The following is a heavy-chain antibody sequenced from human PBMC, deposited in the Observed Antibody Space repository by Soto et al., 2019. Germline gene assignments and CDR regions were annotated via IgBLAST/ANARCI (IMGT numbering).Heavy chain of an antibody. CDR3: VRFSGIPV. CDR1: GYTFTYYA. J-gene: IGHJ4*02. V-gene: IGHV1-3*04. Sequence: QVQLVQSGPEVKKPGASVKVSCKTSGYTFTYYALHWVRQAPGQGLEWMGWINTGNGKTKYSQNFQGRLTNTRDTSATTLYLDLSSLRSEDTTVYYCVRFSGIPVWGQGTLVTVSS. D-gene: IGHD2-21*01. CDR2: INTGNGKT.